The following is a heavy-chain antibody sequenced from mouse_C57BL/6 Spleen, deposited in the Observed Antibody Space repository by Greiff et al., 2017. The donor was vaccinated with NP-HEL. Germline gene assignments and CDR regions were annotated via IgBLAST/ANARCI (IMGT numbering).Heavy chain of an antibody. J-gene: IGHJ4*01. CDR1: GFPLTSSG. CDR2: IWSGGST. Sequence: QVQLQQSGPGLVQPSQSLSIPCTVSGFPLTSSGVPWVRQSPGKGLEWLGVIWSGGSTDYTAAFISRLSISKDNSKSQVFFKMNSLQADDTAIYYCARPPPHYYGSSYEAMDYWGQGTSVTVSS. CDR3: ARPPPHYYGSSYEAMDY. V-gene: IGHV2-2*01. D-gene: IGHD1-1*01.